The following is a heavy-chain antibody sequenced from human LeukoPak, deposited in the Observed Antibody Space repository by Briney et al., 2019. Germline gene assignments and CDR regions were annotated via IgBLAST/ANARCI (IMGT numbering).Heavy chain of an antibody. D-gene: IGHD3-16*02. CDR1: GGSISNYY. CDR2: IYYTGST. V-gene: IGHV4-59*01. J-gene: IGHJ4*02. Sequence: SETLSLTCTVSGGSISNYYWSWIRQPPGKGLEWIGYIYYTGSTNYNPSLKSRVTISVDTSKSQFSLKLSSVTAADTAVYYCARGWGYLDYWGQGTLVTVSS. CDR3: ARGWGYLDY.